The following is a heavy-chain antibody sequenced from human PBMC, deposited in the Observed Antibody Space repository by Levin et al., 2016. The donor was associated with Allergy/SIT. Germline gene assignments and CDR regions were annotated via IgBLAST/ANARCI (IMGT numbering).Heavy chain of an antibody. CDR2: IYNDGDT. CDR1: GGSITTYY. V-gene: IGHV4-59*01. CDR3: ARDRRVFEWPGLYYYGMDV. D-gene: IGHD3-9*01. J-gene: IGHJ6*02. Sequence: SETLSLTCTVSGGSITTYYWSWIRQPPGKGPEFIGYIYNDGDTNYNPSLKSRVTISIDTSKNQFSLKLRSVTAADTAVYYCARDRRVFEWPGLYYYGMDVWGQGTTVTVSS.